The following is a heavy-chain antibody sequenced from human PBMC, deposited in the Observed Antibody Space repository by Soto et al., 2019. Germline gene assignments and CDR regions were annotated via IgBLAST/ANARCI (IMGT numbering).Heavy chain of an antibody. CDR3: ARLVAAVDIPYYFDS. CDR2: INTGNGIT. CDR1: GYIFTNYA. D-gene: IGHD6-13*01. J-gene: IGHJ4*02. Sequence: ASVEVSCKASGYIFTNYALHWVRQAPGQRLEWMGLINTGNGITKYSQNFQGRVTITRDTSASTAYMELSSLRSEDTAMYYCARLVAAVDIPYYFDSWGQGTLVTVSS. V-gene: IGHV1-3*04.